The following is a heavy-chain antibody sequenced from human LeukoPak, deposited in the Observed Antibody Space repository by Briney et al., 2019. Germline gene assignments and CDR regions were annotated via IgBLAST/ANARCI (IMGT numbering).Heavy chain of an antibody. V-gene: IGHV4-39*01. CDR1: GGSISSSSYY. D-gene: IGHD6-13*01. CDR3: ARRFGAAAGYYYYYMDV. Sequence: PSETLSLTCTVSGGSISSSSYYWGWIRQPPGKGLEWIGSIYYSGSTYYNPSLKSRVTISVDTSKNQFSPKLSSVTAADTAVYYCARRFGAAAGYYYYYMDVWGKGTTVTISS. CDR2: IYYSGST. J-gene: IGHJ6*03.